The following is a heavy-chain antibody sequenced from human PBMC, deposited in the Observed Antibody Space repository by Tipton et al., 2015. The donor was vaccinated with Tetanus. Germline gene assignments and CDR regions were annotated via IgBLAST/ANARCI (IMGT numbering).Heavy chain of an antibody. CDR1: GYTFTGNY. CDR2: INPDSGGT. Sequence: QLVQSGAEERKPGASVKVSCKAAGYTFTGNYMQWVRQAPGQGLEWMGWINPDSGGTNSAQKFQGRVTMTRDTSISTAYMELSRLRSDDTAAYCCARAGPQATFGVKYGMDVWGQGTTVTVSS. D-gene: IGHD3-3*01. V-gene: IGHV1-2*02. CDR3: ARAGPQATFGVKYGMDV. J-gene: IGHJ6*02.